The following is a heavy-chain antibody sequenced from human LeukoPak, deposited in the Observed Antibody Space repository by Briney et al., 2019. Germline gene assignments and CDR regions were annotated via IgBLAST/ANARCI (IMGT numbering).Heavy chain of an antibody. D-gene: IGHD3/OR15-3a*01. CDR3: ARVISRGGGLDT. Sequence: SVTVSCKASAYSFTSYYMHWVRQAPGQGLEWMGIINPSGDSTNYAQKFQGRVTMTRDTSTRTVYMELSSLRSEDTAVYYCARVISRGGGLDTWGQGTLVTVSS. V-gene: IGHV1-46*01. CDR2: INPSGDST. J-gene: IGHJ5*02. CDR1: AYSFTSYY.